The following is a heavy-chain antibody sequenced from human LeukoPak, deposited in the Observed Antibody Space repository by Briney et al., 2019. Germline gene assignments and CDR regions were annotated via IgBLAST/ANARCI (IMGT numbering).Heavy chain of an antibody. Sequence: GGSLRLSCAASGFTVSSNYMSWVRQAPGKGLEWVSVIYSGGSTYYADSVKGRFTISRDNSKNTLYLQMNSLRAEDTAVYYCARAFGTYYYYMDVWGKGTTVTISS. CDR3: ARAFGTYYYYMDV. D-gene: IGHD1-1*01. J-gene: IGHJ6*03. V-gene: IGHV3-66*01. CDR2: IYSGGST. CDR1: GFTVSSNY.